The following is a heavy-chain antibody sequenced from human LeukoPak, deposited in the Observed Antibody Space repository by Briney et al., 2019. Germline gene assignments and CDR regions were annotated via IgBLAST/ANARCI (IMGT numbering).Heavy chain of an antibody. D-gene: IGHD6-19*01. V-gene: IGHV4-59*01. J-gene: IGHJ4*02. CDR1: GDSISNYH. CDR2: MYNRGST. CDR3: ARAEIAVTGTLDY. Sequence: SETLSLTCTVSGDSISNYHWSWIRQSPGKELEWIGYMYNRGSTIYNPSLKSRVTISTDTSKNQFSLRLTSVTAADTAVYYCARAEIAVTGTLDYWGQGTLITVSS.